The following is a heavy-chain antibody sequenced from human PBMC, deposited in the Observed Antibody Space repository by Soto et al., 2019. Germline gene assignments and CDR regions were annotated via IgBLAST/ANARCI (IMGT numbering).Heavy chain of an antibody. D-gene: IGHD2-15*01. J-gene: IGHJ6*02. Sequence: PGGSLRLSCAASGFTFSTYGIHWVRQAPGKGLEWVAVISYDGTNKYYADSVKGRFTISRDNSKNTLYLQMDSLRAEDTAVYYCAKNRYCSGCSCYSHRSYYYGMDVWGQGTTVTVSS. CDR2: ISYDGTNK. CDR1: GFTFSTYG. V-gene: IGHV3-30*18. CDR3: AKNRYCSGCSCYSHRSYYYGMDV.